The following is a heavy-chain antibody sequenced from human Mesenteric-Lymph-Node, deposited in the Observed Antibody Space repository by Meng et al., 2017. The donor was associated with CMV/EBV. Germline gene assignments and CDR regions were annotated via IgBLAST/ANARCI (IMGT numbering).Heavy chain of an antibody. CDR1: GFTFSNYE. V-gene: IGHV3-23*01. D-gene: IGHD3-3*01. CDR3: AKDPYYDFWSGTGPFDY. CDR2: ISGSGGST. Sequence: GESLKISCAASGFTFSNYEMSWVRQAPGKGLEWVSAISGSGGSTYYADSVKGRFTISRDNSKNTLYLQMNSLRAEDTAVYYCAKDPYYDFWSGTGPFDYWGQGTLVTVSS. J-gene: IGHJ4*02.